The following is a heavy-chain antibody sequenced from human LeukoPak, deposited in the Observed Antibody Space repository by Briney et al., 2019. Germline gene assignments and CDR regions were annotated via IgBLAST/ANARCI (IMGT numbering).Heavy chain of an antibody. V-gene: IGHV1-2*06. CDR2: INPNSGGT. Sequence: ASVKVSCTASGYTFTGYYMHWVRQAPGQGLEWMGRINPNSGGTNYAQKFQGRVTMTRDTSISTAYMELSRLRSDDTAVYYCARDRSMKYFDYWGQGTLVTVSS. CDR1: GYTFTGYY. J-gene: IGHJ4*02. CDR3: ARDRSMKYFDY.